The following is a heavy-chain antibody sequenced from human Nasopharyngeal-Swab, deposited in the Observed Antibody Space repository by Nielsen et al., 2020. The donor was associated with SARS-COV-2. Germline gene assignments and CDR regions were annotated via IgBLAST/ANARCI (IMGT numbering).Heavy chain of an antibody. V-gene: IGHV1-18*01. Sequence: ASVKVSCKASGGTFSRYAISWVRQAPGQGLEWMGWISAYNGNTNYAQKLQGRVTMTTDTSTSTAYMELRSLRSDDTAVYYCAREGDFWSGYYWDYYYGMDVWGQGTTVTVSS. J-gene: IGHJ6*02. CDR2: ISAYNGNT. CDR1: GGTFSRYA. D-gene: IGHD3-3*01. CDR3: AREGDFWSGYYWDYYYGMDV.